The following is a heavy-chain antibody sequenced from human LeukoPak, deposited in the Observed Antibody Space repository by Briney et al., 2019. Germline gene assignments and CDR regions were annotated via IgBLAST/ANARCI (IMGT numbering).Heavy chain of an antibody. CDR2: VKQDGGEK. Sequence: GGSLRLSCATSGFTFSTYWMSWVRQAPGKGLEWVANVKQDGGEKNYVDSVKGRFTISRDNAKNTLYLQMNSLRAEDTAVYYCATAGNYRFDYWGQGTLVTVSS. V-gene: IGHV3-7*02. J-gene: IGHJ4*02. CDR1: GFTFSTYW. D-gene: IGHD1-7*01. CDR3: ATAGNYRFDY.